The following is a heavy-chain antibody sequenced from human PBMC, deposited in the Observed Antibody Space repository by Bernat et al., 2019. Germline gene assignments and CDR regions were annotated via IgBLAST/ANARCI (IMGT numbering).Heavy chain of an antibody. D-gene: IGHD2-15*01. Sequence: QVQLVQSGAEVKKPGASVKVSCKASGYTFTSYGISWVRQAPGQGLEWMGWISAYNGNTNYAQKLQGRVSMTTDTSTSTAYMELRSLRSDDTAVYCCARDRYCSGGSCYFMRAYWGQGTLVTVSA. J-gene: IGHJ4*02. V-gene: IGHV1-18*01. CDR3: ARDRYCSGGSCYFMRAY. CDR2: ISAYNGNT. CDR1: GYTFTSYG.